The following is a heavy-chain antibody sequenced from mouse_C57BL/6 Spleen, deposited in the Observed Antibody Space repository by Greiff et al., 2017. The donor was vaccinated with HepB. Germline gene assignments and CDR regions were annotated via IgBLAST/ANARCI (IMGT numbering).Heavy chain of an antibody. CDR2: IRLKSDNYAT. CDR1: GFTFSNYW. D-gene: IGHD1-1*01. J-gene: IGHJ4*01. CDR3: IKSSYYYGSTYYYAMDY. Sequence: DVMLVESGGGLVQPGGSMKLSCVASGFTFSNYWMNWVRQSPEKGLEWVAQIRLKSDNYATHYAESVKGRFTISRDDSKSSVYLQMNNLRAEDTGIYYCIKSSYYYGSTYYYAMDYWGQGTSVTVSS. V-gene: IGHV6-3*01.